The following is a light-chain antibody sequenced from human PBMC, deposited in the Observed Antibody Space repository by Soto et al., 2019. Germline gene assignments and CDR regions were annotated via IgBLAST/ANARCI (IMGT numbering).Light chain of an antibody. CDR1: QSVARN. Sequence: EIVMTQSPATLSVSPGGRATLSCRASQSVARNIAWYQQKPGQAPSLLVSGASTRATGIPARFSGSGSGTDFTLTISSLQSEDVAVYYCQHYNNWPLTFGGGTKVELK. CDR3: QHYNNWPLT. CDR2: GAS. J-gene: IGKJ4*01. V-gene: IGKV3-15*01.